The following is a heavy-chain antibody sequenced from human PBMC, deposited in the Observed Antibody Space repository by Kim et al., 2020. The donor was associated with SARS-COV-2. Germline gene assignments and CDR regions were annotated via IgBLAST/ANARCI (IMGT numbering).Heavy chain of an antibody. D-gene: IGHD7-27*01. Sequence: SGPTLVNPTQTLTLTCTFSGFSLSTFGVAVGWIRQPPGKALEWLALIFWDDDKRYSPSLKSSLTITKDTSKNQVVLTMTNMDPVDTATYFCAHSQYVTPTSYWGQFGYWGQGALVTVSS. CDR2: IFWDDDK. CDR1: GFSLSTFGVA. V-gene: IGHV2-5*02. CDR3: AHSQYVTPTSYWGQFGY. J-gene: IGHJ4*02.